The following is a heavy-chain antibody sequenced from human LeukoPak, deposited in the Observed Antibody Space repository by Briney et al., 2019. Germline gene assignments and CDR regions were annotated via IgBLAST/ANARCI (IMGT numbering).Heavy chain of an antibody. CDR3: ARGLYVPFPNWYFDL. D-gene: IGHD2/OR15-2a*01. Sequence: GASVKVSCKASEYTFTGYYMHWVRQAPGQGLEWMGWINPNSGGTHYAPKFQGRVTMTRDTSISTAYMELSRLRSDDTAVYYCARGLYVPFPNWYFDLWGRGTLVTVSS. CDR2: INPNSGGT. V-gene: IGHV1-2*02. J-gene: IGHJ2*01. CDR1: EYTFTGYY.